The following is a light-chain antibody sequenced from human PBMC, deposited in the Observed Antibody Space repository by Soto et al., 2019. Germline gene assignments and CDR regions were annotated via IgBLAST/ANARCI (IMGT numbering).Light chain of an antibody. J-gene: IGKJ1*01. V-gene: IGKV3-20*01. CDR1: QSVSSSY. CDR3: QQYGSSPL. Sequence: EIVLTQSPGTLSLSPGERDTLSCRASQSVSSSYLAWYQQKPGQAPRLLIYGASSRATGIPDRFSGSGSGTDFTLTISRLEPEDFAVYYCQQYGSSPLFGQGTKVEIK. CDR2: GAS.